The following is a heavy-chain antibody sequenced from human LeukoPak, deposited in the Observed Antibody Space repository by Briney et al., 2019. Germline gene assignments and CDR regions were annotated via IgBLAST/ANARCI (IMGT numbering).Heavy chain of an antibody. J-gene: IGHJ4*02. Sequence: GGSLRLSCAASGFTFSSYAMSWVRQAPGKGLEWVSAISGSGGSTYYADSVKGRFTISRDNSKNTLYLQMNSLRAEDTAVYYCARIGQHYYDSSGYFFDYWGQGTLVTVSS. CDR2: ISGSGGST. V-gene: IGHV3-23*01. CDR1: GFTFSSYA. D-gene: IGHD3-22*01. CDR3: ARIGQHYYDSSGYFFDY.